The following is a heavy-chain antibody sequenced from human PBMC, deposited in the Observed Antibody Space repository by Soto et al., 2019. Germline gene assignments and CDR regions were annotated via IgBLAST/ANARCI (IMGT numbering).Heavy chain of an antibody. J-gene: IGHJ4*02. CDR2: IKTNRDGGAT. D-gene: IGHD3-10*01. V-gene: IGHV3-15*01. Sequence: EVQLVESGGGLVKPGGSLRLSCAASGFIFSNAWMSWVRQAPGKGLEWIGRIKTNRDGGATDYAAPVKGRFTISRDDSRNTVYLQMPSLKTEDTAIYYCTTAEIDNRLDGDFDYWGQGTLVTVSS. CDR3: TTAEIDNRLDGDFDY. CDR1: GFIFSNAW.